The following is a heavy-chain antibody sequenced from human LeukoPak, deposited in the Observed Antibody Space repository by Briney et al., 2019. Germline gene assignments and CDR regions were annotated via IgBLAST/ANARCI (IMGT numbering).Heavy chain of an antibody. J-gene: IGHJ4*02. CDR1: GYTFTNYD. CDR2: MKPNSGNT. V-gene: IGHV1-8*01. CDR3: ATELRWKDH. D-gene: IGHD4-23*01. Sequence: ASVKVSCKASGYTFTNYDINWVRQATGQGLEWMGYMKPNSGNTGYAQKFQGRVTMTRDTSISTAYTELSSLTSEDTAVYYCATELRWKDHWGQGTLVTVSS.